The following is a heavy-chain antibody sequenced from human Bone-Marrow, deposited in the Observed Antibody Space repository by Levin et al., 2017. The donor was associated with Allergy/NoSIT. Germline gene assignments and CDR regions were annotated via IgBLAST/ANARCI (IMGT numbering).Heavy chain of an antibody. D-gene: IGHD6-13*01. J-gene: IGHJ4*02. CDR2: ISYDGSNK. CDR3: ARVGSSWYFVH. CDR1: GFTFSSYA. V-gene: IGHV3-30*04. Sequence: GGSLRLSCAASGFTFSSYAMHWVRQAPGKGLEWVAVISYDGSNKYYADSVKGRFTISRDNSKNTLYLQMNSLRAEDTAVYYCARVGSSWYFVHWGQGTLVTVSS.